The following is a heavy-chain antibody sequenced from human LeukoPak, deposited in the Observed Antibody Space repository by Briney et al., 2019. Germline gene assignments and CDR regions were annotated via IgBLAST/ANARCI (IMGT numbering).Heavy chain of an antibody. V-gene: IGHV1-8*03. Sequence: ASVKVSCKASGYTFTSYDINWVRQATGQGLEWMGWMNPNSGNTGYAQKFQGRVTITRNTSISTAYMELSSLRSEDTAVYYCARDPVPAAIQGPDYWGQGTLVTVSS. CDR2: MNPNSGNT. CDR1: GYTFTSYD. J-gene: IGHJ4*02. CDR3: ARDPVPAAIQGPDY. D-gene: IGHD2-2*02.